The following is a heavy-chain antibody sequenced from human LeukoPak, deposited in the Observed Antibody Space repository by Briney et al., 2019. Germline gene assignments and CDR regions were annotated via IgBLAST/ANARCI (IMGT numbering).Heavy chain of an antibody. D-gene: IGHD2-2*01. V-gene: IGHV3-21*01. CDR2: ISSSSYI. Sequence: GGSLRLSCAASGFTFSSYSMNWVRQAPGKGLEWVSSISSSSYIYYADSVKGRFTISRDNAKNSLYLQMNSLRAEDTAVYYCARGVPAATGLFDYWGQGTLVTVSS. CDR3: ARGVPAATGLFDY. J-gene: IGHJ4*02. CDR1: GFTFSSYS.